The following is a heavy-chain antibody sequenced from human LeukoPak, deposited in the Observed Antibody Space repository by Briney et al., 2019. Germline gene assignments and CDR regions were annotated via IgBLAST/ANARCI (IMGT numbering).Heavy chain of an antibody. J-gene: IGHJ5*02. V-gene: IGHV3-11*01. CDR3: ARGAPPLGS. Sequence: GGSLRLSCKASAFTFSDYDMSWVRQAPGKGLEWVSHISSSGGTIYYAETVKGRFTISRDNTKKSLYLQMNSLRVEDTAIYYCARGAPPLGSWGQGTLVTVSS. CDR1: AFTFSDYD. CDR2: ISSSGGTI.